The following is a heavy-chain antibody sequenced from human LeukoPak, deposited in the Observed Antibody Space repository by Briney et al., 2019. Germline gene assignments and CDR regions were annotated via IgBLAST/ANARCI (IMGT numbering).Heavy chain of an antibody. D-gene: IGHD5-18*01. J-gene: IGHJ4*02. Sequence: GGSLRLSCAASGFTFSNYGMHWVRQAPGKGLEWVSSISGRGGSTYYTDSVKGRFTISRDNSKNTLYLQMNSLRAEDTAVYYCAKGREQLWLLGYFDYWGQGTLVTVSS. CDR1: GFTFSNYG. CDR2: ISGRGGST. V-gene: IGHV3-23*01. CDR3: AKGREQLWLLGYFDY.